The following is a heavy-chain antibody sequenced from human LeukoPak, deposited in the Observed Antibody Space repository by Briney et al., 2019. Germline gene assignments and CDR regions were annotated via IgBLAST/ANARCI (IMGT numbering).Heavy chain of an antibody. CDR2: IKSDGSST. CDR1: GFTFSSYW. J-gene: IGHJ6*02. CDR3: ARDLNYGDYIGRYYYGMDV. V-gene: IGHV3-74*01. D-gene: IGHD4-17*01. Sequence: GGSLRLSCAASGFTFSSYWMHWVRRAPGKGLVWVSRIKSDGSSTSNADSVKGRFTISRDNAKNTLYLQMNSLRAEDTAVYYCARDLNYGDYIGRYYYGMDVWGQGTTVTVSS.